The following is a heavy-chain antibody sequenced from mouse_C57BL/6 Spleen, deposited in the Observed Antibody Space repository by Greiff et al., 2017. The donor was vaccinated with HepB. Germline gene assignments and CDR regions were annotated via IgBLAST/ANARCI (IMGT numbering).Heavy chain of an antibody. J-gene: IGHJ3*01. Sequence: EVQLQESGEGLVKPGGSLKLSCAASGFTFSSYAMSWVRQTPEKRLEWVAYISSGGDYIYYADTVKGRFTISRDNARNTLYLQMSSLKSEDTAMYYCTRDWDGNYWFAYWGQGTLVTVSA. V-gene: IGHV5-9-1*02. CDR1: GFTFSSYA. CDR2: ISSGGDYI. CDR3: TRDWDGNYWFAY. D-gene: IGHD2-1*01.